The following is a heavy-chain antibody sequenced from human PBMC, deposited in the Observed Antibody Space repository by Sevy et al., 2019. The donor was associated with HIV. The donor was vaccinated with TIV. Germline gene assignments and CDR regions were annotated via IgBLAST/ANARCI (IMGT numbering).Heavy chain of an antibody. CDR1: GFTFSSSS. V-gene: IGHV3-7*01. D-gene: IGHD6-13*01. J-gene: IGHJ4*02. CDR3: ARFVSLGY. CDR2: ISQGGSEE. Sequence: GGSLRLSCAASGFTFSSSSMTWVRQAPGKGLEWVATISQGGSEEYYVDSVKRRFTISRDNAKNSLYLQMNSLSAVDTAVYFCARFVSLGYWGQGTLVTVSS.